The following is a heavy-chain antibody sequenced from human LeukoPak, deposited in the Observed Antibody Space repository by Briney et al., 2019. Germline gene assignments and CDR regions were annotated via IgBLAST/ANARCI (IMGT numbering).Heavy chain of an antibody. Sequence: GRSLRLSCAASGFTFSSYGMHWVRQAPGKGLEWVAVTWYDGSNKYYADSVKGRFTISRDNSKNTLYLQMNSLRAEDTAVYYCARDYDGEIAVDYWGQGTLVTVYS. V-gene: IGHV3-33*01. D-gene: IGHD4-17*01. CDR3: ARDYDGEIAVDY. CDR2: TWYDGSNK. J-gene: IGHJ4*02. CDR1: GFTFSSYG.